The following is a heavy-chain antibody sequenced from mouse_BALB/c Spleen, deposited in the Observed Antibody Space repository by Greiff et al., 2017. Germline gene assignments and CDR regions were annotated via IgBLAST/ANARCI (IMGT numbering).Heavy chain of an antibody. V-gene: IGHV2-3*01. CDR1: GFSLTSYG. CDR3: ARRGDGNHYAMDY. CDR2: IWGDGST. D-gene: IGHD2-1*01. J-gene: IGHJ4*01. Sequence: VQLMESGPGLVAPSQSLSITCTVSGFSLTSYGVSWVRQPPGKGLEWLGVIWGDGSTNYHSALISRLSISKDNSKSQVFFKMNSLQANDTAIYYCARRGDGNHYAMDYWGQGTSVTVSS.